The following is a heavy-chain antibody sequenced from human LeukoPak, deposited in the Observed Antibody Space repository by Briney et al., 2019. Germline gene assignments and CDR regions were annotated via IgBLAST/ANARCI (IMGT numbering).Heavy chain of an antibody. Sequence: SEKVSCRASGFTFTSSAMQWVRQARGQRLEWIGWIVVGSGNTNYAQKFQERVTITRDMSTSTAYMELSSLRSEDTAVYYCAAVREQNNSGWYGEVDYWGQGTLVTVSS. D-gene: IGHD6-19*01. CDR1: GFTFTSSA. CDR3: AAVREQNNSGWYGEVDY. V-gene: IGHV1-58*02. J-gene: IGHJ4*02. CDR2: IVVGSGNT.